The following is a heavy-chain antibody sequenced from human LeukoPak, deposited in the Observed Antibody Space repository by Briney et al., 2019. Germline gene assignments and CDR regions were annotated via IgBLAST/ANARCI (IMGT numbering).Heavy chain of an antibody. D-gene: IGHD2-21*01. J-gene: IGHJ6*02. CDR1: GGSISSYY. CDR2: IYYSGST. CDR3: AGPGGGENYYYYGMGV. Sequence: SETLSLTCTVSGGSISSYYWSWIRQPPGKGLEWIGYIYYSGSTNYNPSLKSRVTISVDTSKNQFSLKLSSVTAVDTAVYYCAGPGGGENYYYYGMGVWGQGTTVTVSS. V-gene: IGHV4-59*01.